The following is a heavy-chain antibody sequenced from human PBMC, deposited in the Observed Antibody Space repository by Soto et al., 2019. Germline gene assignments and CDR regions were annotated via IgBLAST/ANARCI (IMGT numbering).Heavy chain of an antibody. V-gene: IGHV1-8*01. D-gene: IGHD6-13*01. CDR2: MNPNSGNT. CDR3: AGQGKRSSSYNYYYGMGG. CDR1: GYTFTSYD. Sequence: ASVKVSCKASGYTFTSYDINWVRQATGQGLEWMGWMNPNSGNTGYAQKFQGRVTMTRNTSISTAYMELSSLRSVDTAVYYCAGQGKRSSSYNYYYGMGGWEQGTTGTVSS. J-gene: IGHJ6*01.